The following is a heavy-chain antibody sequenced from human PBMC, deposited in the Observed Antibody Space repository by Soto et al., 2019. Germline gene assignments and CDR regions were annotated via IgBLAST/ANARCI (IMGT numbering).Heavy chain of an antibody. D-gene: IGHD1-26*01. Sequence: QVQLVRSGAEVKRPGSSVKVSCKASGGTIISHAISWVRQAPGQGLEWMGGIIPILGSANYAQKFQDRLTIIADASTSTTYMELSSLRSDDAAVYYCASRERVDAFDVWGQGTLVTVSS. CDR2: IIPILGSA. J-gene: IGHJ3*01. V-gene: IGHV1-69*01. CDR3: ASRERVDAFDV. CDR1: GGTIISHA.